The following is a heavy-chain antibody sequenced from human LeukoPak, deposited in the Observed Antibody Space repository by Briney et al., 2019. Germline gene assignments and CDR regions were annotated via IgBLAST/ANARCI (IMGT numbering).Heavy chain of an antibody. Sequence: GGSLRLSCAASGFIFSNYPMTWVRQAQGKGLEWVSAISGSTGSTFYADSVKGRFTISRDNSKNTLYLQMNSLRAEDTAVYYCARGTIIAHWGQGTLVTVSS. CDR3: ARGTIIAH. CDR2: ISGSTGST. V-gene: IGHV3-23*01. J-gene: IGHJ4*02. D-gene: IGHD2-21*01. CDR1: GFIFSNYP.